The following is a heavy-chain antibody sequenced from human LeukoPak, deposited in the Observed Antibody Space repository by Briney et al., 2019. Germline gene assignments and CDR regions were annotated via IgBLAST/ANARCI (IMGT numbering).Heavy chain of an antibody. D-gene: IGHD5-24*01. CDR3: ARSDSSRDRYNYRPNGY. CDR1: GGTFSSYA. Sequence: ASVKVSCKASGGTFSSYAISWVRQAPGQGLEWMGRIIPILGIANYAQKFQGRVTITADKSTSTAYMELSSLRSEDTAGYYCARSDSSRDRYNYRPNGYWXXGTXVTVSS. J-gene: IGHJ4*01. CDR2: IIPILGIA. V-gene: IGHV1-69*04.